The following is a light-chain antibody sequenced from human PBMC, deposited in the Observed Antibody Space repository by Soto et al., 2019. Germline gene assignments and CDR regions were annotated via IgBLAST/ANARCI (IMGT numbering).Light chain of an antibody. CDR2: EVN. J-gene: IGLJ1*01. CDR1: SSDVGGYNC. CDR3: CSHTRSSTYV. Sequence: QSALTQPASVSGSPGQSITISCSGTSSDVGGYNCVSWYQQHPAKAPKLIIYEVNNRPSGVSNRFSGSKSGNTASLTISGRQAEDEADYYCCSHTRSSTYVFGTGPQLTVL. V-gene: IGLV2-14*01.